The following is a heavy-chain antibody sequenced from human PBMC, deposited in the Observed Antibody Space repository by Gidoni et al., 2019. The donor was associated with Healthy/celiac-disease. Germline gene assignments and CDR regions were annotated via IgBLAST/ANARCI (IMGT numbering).Heavy chain of an antibody. CDR2: ISGDDTH. D-gene: IGHD3-3*01. J-gene: IGHJ4*02. V-gene: IGHV2-5*02. Sequence: QITLKESGTTLVKPTQTLTLTCTFSGFSLSASGVGVGWIRQPPGKALEWLALISGDDTHRYSPSLKTRLTIPKDTSRNHVVLTLTNMAPVDTGTYFCARSTGRYDFSSGPRVFDYWGQGSMLTVSS. CDR3: ARSTGRYDFSSGPRVFDY. CDR1: GFSLSASGVG.